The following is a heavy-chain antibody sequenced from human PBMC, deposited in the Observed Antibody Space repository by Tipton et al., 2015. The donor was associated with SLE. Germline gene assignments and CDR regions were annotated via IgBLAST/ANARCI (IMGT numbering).Heavy chain of an antibody. CDR1: GFTFSISA. J-gene: IGHJ4*02. V-gene: IGHV3-33*01. CDR2: IGYDGSNK. Sequence: SLRLSCAASGFTFSISAVHWVRQAPGKGLEWEAVIGYDGSNKFYAEPVKGRFTISRDNSKNTVSLQMNSLRVEDTAVYFCARGRGGEFLDYWGQGTLVTVSS. CDR3: ARGRGGEFLDY. D-gene: IGHD3-16*01.